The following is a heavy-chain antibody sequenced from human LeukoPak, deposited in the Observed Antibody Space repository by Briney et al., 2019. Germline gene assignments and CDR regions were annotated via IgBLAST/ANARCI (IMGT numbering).Heavy chain of an antibody. V-gene: IGHV3-20*04. CDR2: INWNGAST. CDR1: GFTFDDYG. CDR3: ARAYGKWNDVYFYAFDL. Sequence: GGSLRLSCAASGFTFDDYGMSWVRQAPGKGLEWVSGINWNGASTGYADSVKGRFTVSRDNAKSSLYLQMNSLRAEDTALYYCARAYGKWNDVYFYAFDLWGQGTMVTVSS. D-gene: IGHD1-20*01. J-gene: IGHJ3*01.